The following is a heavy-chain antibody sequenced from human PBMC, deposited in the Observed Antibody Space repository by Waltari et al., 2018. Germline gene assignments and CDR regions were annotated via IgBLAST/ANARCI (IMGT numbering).Heavy chain of an antibody. CDR2: INPNSGGT. CDR3: VAEDLDDIVVGL. Sequence: QVQLVQSGAEVKKPGASVKVSCKASGSTFTGYYMHGMRQAPGQGLEWMGWINPNSGGTNYAQKFQGRVTMTRDTSISTAYMELSRLRSNDTAVYYCVAEDLDDIVVGLWGRGTLVTVSS. D-gene: IGHD2-2*01. V-gene: IGHV1-2*02. CDR1: GSTFTGYY. J-gene: IGHJ2*01.